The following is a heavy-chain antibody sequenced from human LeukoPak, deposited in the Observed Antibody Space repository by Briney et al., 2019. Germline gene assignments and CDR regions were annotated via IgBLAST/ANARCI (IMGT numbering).Heavy chain of an antibody. CDR1: GYTFTSYD. D-gene: IGHD2-15*01. V-gene: IGHV1-8*03. CDR3: ARAGDIVVVVAAPGPGYFDY. CDR2: MNPNSGNT. Sequence: ASVKVSCKASGYTFTSYDINWVRQATGQGLEWMGWMNPNSGNTGYAQKFQGRVTITRNTSISTAYMELSSLRSEDTAVYYCARAGDIVVVVAAPGPGYFDYWGQGTLVTVSS. J-gene: IGHJ4*02.